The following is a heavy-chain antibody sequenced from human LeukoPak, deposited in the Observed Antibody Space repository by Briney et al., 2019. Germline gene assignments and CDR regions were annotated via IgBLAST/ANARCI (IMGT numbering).Heavy chain of an antibody. CDR3: AKDAPGYSYGPDGY. CDR2: ISGDGIRT. CDR1: GFTFDDYA. V-gene: IGHV3-43*02. J-gene: IGHJ4*02. Sequence: PGGSLRLSCAASGFTFDDYAMHWVRQAPGKGLEWVSLISGDGIRTYYADSVKGRFTISRDNSKNSLYPQMNSLRTEDTALYYCAKDAPGYSYGPDGYWGQGTLVTVSS. D-gene: IGHD5-18*01.